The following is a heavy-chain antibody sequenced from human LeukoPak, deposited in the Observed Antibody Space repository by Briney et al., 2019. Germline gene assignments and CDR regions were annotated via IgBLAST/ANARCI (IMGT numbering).Heavy chain of an antibody. D-gene: IGHD2-15*01. J-gene: IGHJ4*02. Sequence: KPSETLSLTCAVYGGSFSGYYWSWIRQPPGKGLEWIGEINHSGSTNYNPSLKSRVTISVDTSKNQFSLKLSSVTAADTAVYYCARGRWPDIVVVVAATPAASYFDYWGQGTLITVSS. CDR1: GGSFSGYY. CDR2: INHSGST. V-gene: IGHV4-34*01. CDR3: ARGRWPDIVVVVAATPAASYFDY.